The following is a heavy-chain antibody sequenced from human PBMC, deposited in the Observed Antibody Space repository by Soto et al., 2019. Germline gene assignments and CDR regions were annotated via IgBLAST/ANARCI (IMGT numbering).Heavy chain of an antibody. CDR2: INHSGST. Sequence: SETLSLTCAVYGGSFSGYYWSWIRQPPGKGLEWIGEINHSGSTNYNPSLKSRVTISLDTSKNQFSLKLSSVTAADTAVYYCARSRGGYFDYWGQGTLVTVSS. CDR3: ARSRGGYFDY. J-gene: IGHJ4*02. D-gene: IGHD3-22*01. CDR1: GGSFSGYY. V-gene: IGHV4-34*01.